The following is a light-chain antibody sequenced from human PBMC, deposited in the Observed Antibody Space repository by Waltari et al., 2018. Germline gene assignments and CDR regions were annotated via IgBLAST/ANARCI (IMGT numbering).Light chain of an antibody. V-gene: IGLV2-23*02. CDR3: CSYVQKDIWL. Sequence: QSALTQPASVSGAPGQSITLSCSAVTGIGGNSDFVSWYHHHPGKVPNLLIYEVIKRPPDISDRFTGSKSGNTASLSISGLQADDEADYYCCSYVQKDIWLFGRGTKVTVL. CDR1: TGIGGNSDF. J-gene: IGLJ3*02. CDR2: EVI.